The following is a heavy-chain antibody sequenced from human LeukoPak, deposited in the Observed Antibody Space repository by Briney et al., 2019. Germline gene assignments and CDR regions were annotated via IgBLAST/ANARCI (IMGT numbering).Heavy chain of an antibody. Sequence: SETLSLTCAVYGGSFSGYYWSWIRQPPGKGLEWIGEINHSGSTNYNPSLKSRVTISVDTSKNQFSLKLSSVTAADTAVYYCARGGVTNWFDPWGQGTLVTVSS. CDR2: INHSGST. V-gene: IGHV4-34*01. D-gene: IGHD4-17*01. J-gene: IGHJ5*02. CDR3: ARGGVTNWFDP. CDR1: GGSFSGYY.